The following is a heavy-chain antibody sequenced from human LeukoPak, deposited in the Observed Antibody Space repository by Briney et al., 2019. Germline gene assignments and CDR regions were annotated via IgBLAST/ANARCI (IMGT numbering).Heavy chain of an antibody. Sequence: GASVKVSCKASGYTFTVYYIHWVRQAPGQGLEWMGWVNPDSGVTNYAHKFQGRVTMTRDTSIRTAYVELSRVRSDDTAVYYCARGAMGTTGDRAMVADYWGQGTLVTVSS. J-gene: IGHJ4*02. CDR3: ARGAMGTTGDRAMVADY. D-gene: IGHD5-18*01. CDR1: GYTFTVYY. CDR2: VNPDSGVT. V-gene: IGHV1-2*07.